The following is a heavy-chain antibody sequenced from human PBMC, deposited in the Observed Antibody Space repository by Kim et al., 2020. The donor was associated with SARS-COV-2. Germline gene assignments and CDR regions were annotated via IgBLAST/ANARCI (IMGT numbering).Heavy chain of an antibody. J-gene: IGHJ4*02. D-gene: IGHD2-2*01. CDR3: ARALGYCSSTSCYLGLFDY. V-gene: IGHV3-30*01. Sequence: GRFTISRDNSKNTLYLQMNSLRAEDTAVYYCARALGYCSSTSCYLGLFDYWGQGTLVTVSS.